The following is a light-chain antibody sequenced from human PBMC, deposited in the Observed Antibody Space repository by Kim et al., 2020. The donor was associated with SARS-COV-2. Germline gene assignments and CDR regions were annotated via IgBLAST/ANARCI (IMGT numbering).Light chain of an antibody. J-gene: IGLJ2*01. Sequence: SYELTQPLSVSVALGQTARITCGGDNIGTKNVHWHQQKPGQAPVLVIYRDTNRPSGIPERFSGSNSGNTATLTISRAQAGDEADYFCQVWDSITAYVLFGGGTQLTVL. V-gene: IGLV3-9*01. CDR2: RDT. CDR1: NIGTKN. CDR3: QVWDSITAYVL.